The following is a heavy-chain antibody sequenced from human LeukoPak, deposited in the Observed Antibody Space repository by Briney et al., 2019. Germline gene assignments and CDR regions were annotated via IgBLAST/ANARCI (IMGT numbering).Heavy chain of an antibody. CDR1: GFTVSNFY. Sequence: PGGSLRLSCAASGFTVSNFYMNWVRQAPGKGLEWVSVIDSGGRTSYADSVKGRFSISRDNFKNTLYLQMNSLQVEDTAVYYCARLVVVPVAAKYDYWGQGTLVTVSS. J-gene: IGHJ4*02. D-gene: IGHD2-2*01. CDR2: IDSGGRT. CDR3: ARLVVVPVAAKYDY. V-gene: IGHV3-66*04.